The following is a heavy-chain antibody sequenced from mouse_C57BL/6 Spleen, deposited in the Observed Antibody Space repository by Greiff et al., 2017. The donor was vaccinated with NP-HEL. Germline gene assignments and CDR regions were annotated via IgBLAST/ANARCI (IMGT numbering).Heavy chain of an antibody. Sequence: QVQLQQSGPELVKPGASVKISCKASGYAFSSSWMNWVKQRPGKGLEWIGRIYPGDGDTNYNGKFKGKATLTADKSSSTAYMQLSSLTSEDSAVYFCAREGSYDYDGGNYAMDYWGQGTSVTVSS. D-gene: IGHD2-4*01. V-gene: IGHV1-82*01. CDR3: AREGSYDYDGGNYAMDY. CDR2: IYPGDGDT. CDR1: GYAFSSSW. J-gene: IGHJ4*01.